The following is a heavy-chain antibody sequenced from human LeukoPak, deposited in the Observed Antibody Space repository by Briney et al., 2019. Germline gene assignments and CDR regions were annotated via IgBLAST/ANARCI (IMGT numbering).Heavy chain of an antibody. CDR1: GGSISSYY. Sequence: SETLSLTCTVSGGSISSYYWSWIRQPPGKGLEWIGYIYYSGSTNYNPSLKSRVTISIDTSKNQFSLKLSSVTAADTAVYYCARDSRYDFWSGYSGVNAFDIWGQGTMVTVSS. D-gene: IGHD3-3*01. CDR2: IYYSGST. CDR3: ARDSRYDFWSGYSGVNAFDI. J-gene: IGHJ3*02. V-gene: IGHV4-59*01.